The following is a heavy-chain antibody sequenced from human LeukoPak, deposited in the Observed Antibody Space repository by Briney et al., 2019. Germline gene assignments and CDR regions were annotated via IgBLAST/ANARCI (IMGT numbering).Heavy chain of an antibody. D-gene: IGHD1-7*01. CDR2: IYNSGST. CDR3: VRDRELNY. J-gene: IGHJ4*02. Sequence: SETLSLTCTVSGGSISSYYWSWARQPPGKGLEWIGYIYNSGSTIYNPSLKSRATISADTSKNQFSLQLSSVTAADTAVYYCVRDRELNYWGQGILVTVSS. V-gene: IGHV4-59*01. CDR1: GGSISSYY.